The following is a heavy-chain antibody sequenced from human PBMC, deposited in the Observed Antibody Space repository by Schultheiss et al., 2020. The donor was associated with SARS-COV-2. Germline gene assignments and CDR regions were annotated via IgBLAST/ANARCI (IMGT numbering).Heavy chain of an antibody. V-gene: IGHV3-23*01. CDR3: AKSHYYGSGSYYKDYYGMDV. Sequence: ESLKISCAASGFTFSSYAMSWVRQAPGKGLEWVSAISGSGGSTYYADSVKGRFTISRDNSKNTLYLQMNSLRAEDTAVYYCAKSHYYGSGSYYKDYYGMDVWGQGTTVTVSS. J-gene: IGHJ6*02. D-gene: IGHD3-10*01. CDR2: ISGSGGST. CDR1: GFTFSSYA.